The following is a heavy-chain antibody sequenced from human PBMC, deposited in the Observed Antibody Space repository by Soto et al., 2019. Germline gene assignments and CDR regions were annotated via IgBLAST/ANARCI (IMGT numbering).Heavy chain of an antibody. CDR3: AIDQLTRVAQYYCMDV. D-gene: IGHD1-1*01. CDR2: IWYDGSNE. V-gene: IGHV3-33*01. CDR1: GFIFSSYG. J-gene: IGHJ6*03. Sequence: QVQLVESGGGVVQPGRSLRLSCAASGFIFSSYGMHWVRQTPGKGLEWVAVIWYDGSNEYYADSVKGRFTISRDNSKNPLYLQINSLTAVDTGANYRAIDQLTRVAQYYCMDVWGQGTLVTVSS.